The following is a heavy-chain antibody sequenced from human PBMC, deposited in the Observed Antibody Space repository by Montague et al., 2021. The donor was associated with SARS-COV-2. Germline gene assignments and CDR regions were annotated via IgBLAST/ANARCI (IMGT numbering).Heavy chain of an antibody. D-gene: IGHD2-2*01. V-gene: IGHV3-48*02. CDR2: ISSSSYTI. CDR1: GFTFSGYS. J-gene: IGHJ6*02. CDR3: ARERGYCSSTSCYGDFYYGMDV. Sequence: SLSLSFSASGFTFSGYSMNWVRQAPGKGLEWVSYISSSSYTIYYADSVKGRFTISRDNAKNSLHLQMNSLRDEDTAVYSCARERGYCSSTSCYGDFYYGMDVWGQGTTVTVSS.